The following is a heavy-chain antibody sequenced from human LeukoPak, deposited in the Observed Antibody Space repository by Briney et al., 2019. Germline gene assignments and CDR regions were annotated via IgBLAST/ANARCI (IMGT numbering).Heavy chain of an antibody. D-gene: IGHD1-26*01. CDR3: AKLSRSGSYIDY. V-gene: IGHV3-30*18. CDR1: GFTFSSYG. Sequence: GGSLRLSCAASGFTFSSYGMHWVRQAPGKGLEWVAVISYDGSNKYYADSVKGRFTISRDNSKNTLYLQMNSLRAEDTAVYYCAKLSRSGSYIDYWGQGTLVTVSS. CDR2: ISYDGSNK. J-gene: IGHJ4*02.